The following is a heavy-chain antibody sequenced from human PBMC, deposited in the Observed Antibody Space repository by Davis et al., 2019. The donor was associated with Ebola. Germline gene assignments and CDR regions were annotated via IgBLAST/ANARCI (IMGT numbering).Heavy chain of an antibody. CDR1: GYTFTSYG. Sequence: ASVKVSCKASGYTFTSYGISWVRQAPGQWLEWMGWISAYNGNTNYAQKLQGRVTMTTDTSTSTAYMELRSLRSDDTAVYYCARAPGQWLVREFDYWGQGTLVTVSS. V-gene: IGHV1-18*01. J-gene: IGHJ4*02. CDR2: ISAYNGNT. D-gene: IGHD6-19*01. CDR3: ARAPGQWLVREFDY.